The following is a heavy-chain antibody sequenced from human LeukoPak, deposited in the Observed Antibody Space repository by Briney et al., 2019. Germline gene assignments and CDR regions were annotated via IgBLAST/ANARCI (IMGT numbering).Heavy chain of an antibody. Sequence: SETLSLTCTVSGDSVSSGSHHWSWIRQPPGKGLEWIGSIYYSGSTYYNPSLKSRVTISVDTSKNQFSLKLSSVTAADTAVYYCAHDSSGNFDYWGQGTLVTVSS. CDR1: GDSVSSGSHH. J-gene: IGHJ4*02. CDR3: AHDSSGNFDY. CDR2: IYYSGST. D-gene: IGHD3-22*01. V-gene: IGHV4-39*01.